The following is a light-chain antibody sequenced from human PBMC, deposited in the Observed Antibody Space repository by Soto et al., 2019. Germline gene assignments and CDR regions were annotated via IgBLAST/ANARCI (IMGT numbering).Light chain of an antibody. V-gene: IGLV2-11*01. CDR1: SSDVGGYNY. CDR3: CSYAGSHTYV. Sequence: QSALTQPRSVSGSPGQSVTISCTGTSSDVGGYNYVSWYQQHPGKAPKLMIYAVSKRPSGVTDRFSGSKSGNTASLTISGLQAEDEAAYYCCSYAGSHTYVFGTGTKLTVL. J-gene: IGLJ1*01. CDR2: AVS.